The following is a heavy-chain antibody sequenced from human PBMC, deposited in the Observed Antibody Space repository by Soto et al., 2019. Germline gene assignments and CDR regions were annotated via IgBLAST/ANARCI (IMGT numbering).Heavy chain of an antibody. Sequence: ASVKVSCKASGGTFSSYAISWVRQAPGQGLEWMGGIIPIFGTANYAQKFQGRVTITADESTSTAYMELSSLRSEDTAVYYCARSIRFLEWLPPKVSWFDPWGQGTLVTVSS. D-gene: IGHD3-3*01. J-gene: IGHJ5*02. CDR3: ARSIRFLEWLPPKVSWFDP. V-gene: IGHV1-69*13. CDR1: GGTFSSYA. CDR2: IIPIFGTA.